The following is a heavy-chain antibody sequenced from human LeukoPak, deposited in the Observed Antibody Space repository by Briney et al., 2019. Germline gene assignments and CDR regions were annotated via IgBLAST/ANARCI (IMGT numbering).Heavy chain of an antibody. V-gene: IGHV4-61*02. CDR1: GGSISSGSYH. CDR2: IYTSGST. J-gene: IGHJ3*02. Sequence: PSQTLSLTCTVSGGSISSGSYHWSWIRQPAGKGLEWIGRIYTSGSTNYNPSLKSRVTISVDTSKNQFSLKLSSVTAADTAVYYCARDTIFGVVQAFDIWGQGTMVTVSS. D-gene: IGHD3-3*01. CDR3: ARDTIFGVVQAFDI.